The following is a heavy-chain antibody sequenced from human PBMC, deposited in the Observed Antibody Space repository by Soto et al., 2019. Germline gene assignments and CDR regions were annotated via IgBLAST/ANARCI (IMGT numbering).Heavy chain of an antibody. CDR3: ARQEIAPAENNWFDP. D-gene: IGHD2-21*01. V-gene: IGHV4-39*01. CDR1: GGSISSSSYY. CDR2: IYYSGST. Sequence: QLQLQESGPGLVKPSETLSLTCTVSGGSISSSSYYWGWIRQPPGKGLEWIGSIYYSGSTYYNPSLKSRVTISVDTSKNQFSLKLSSVTAADTAVYYCARQEIAPAENNWFDPWGQGTLVTVSS. J-gene: IGHJ5*02.